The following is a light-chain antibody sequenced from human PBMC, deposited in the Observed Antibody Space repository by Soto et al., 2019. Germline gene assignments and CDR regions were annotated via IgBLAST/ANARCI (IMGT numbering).Light chain of an antibody. J-gene: IGKJ1*01. CDR3: QQSYSTPWT. CDR2: AAS. CDR1: QSISSY. Sequence: DMQMTQSPSSLSASVGDRVTITCRASQSISSYLNWYQQKPGKAPKLLIYAASSLQSGVPSRFSGNGSGTDFTLTISSLQPEDFATYYCQQSYSTPWTFGQGTKVDI. V-gene: IGKV1-39*01.